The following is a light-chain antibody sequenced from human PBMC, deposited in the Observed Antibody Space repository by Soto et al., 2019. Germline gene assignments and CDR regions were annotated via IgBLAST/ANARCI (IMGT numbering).Light chain of an antibody. V-gene: IGKV1-33*01. CDR2: DAS. CDR1: QDIRYY. CDR3: QHYNSLPIT. J-gene: IGKJ5*01. Sequence: DIQMTQSPSSLSASLGDRVTITCQASQDIRYYLNWYQQKTGQAPKLLIYDASRLETGVPSRFSGSGSVRDFTFTINSLRPEDIGTYYCQHYNSLPITFGQVTRLEIK.